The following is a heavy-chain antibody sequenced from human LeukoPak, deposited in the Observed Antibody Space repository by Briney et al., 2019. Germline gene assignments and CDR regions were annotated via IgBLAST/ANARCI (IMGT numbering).Heavy chain of an antibody. CDR1: GGSFTDYF. V-gene: IGHV4-34*01. J-gene: IGHJ6*02. CDR3: ARGRIAKIVVVHSFSYGMDV. CDR2: INDYTGDT. Sequence: PSETLSLTCTVYGGSFTDYFWTWLRHSPGKGLEWIGEINDYTGDTNYNPSLNSRVSISLEKSKNLFSLELRSVTAADTAVYYCARGRIAKIVVVHSFSYGMDVWGQGTTVTVSS. D-gene: IGHD3-22*01.